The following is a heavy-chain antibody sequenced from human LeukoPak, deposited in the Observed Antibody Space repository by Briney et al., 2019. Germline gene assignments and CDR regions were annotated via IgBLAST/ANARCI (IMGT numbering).Heavy chain of an antibody. D-gene: IGHD2-21*01. CDR3: AKDLTRVIRAFDI. CDR1: GFTFSTYA. V-gene: IGHV3-23*01. CDR2: ISGSGGST. Sequence: GGSLRLSCAASGFTFSTYAMSWVRQAPGKGLEWVSAISGSGGSTYYADSVKGRFTISRDNSKNTLYLQMNSLRAEDTAVYYCAKDLTRVIRAFDIWGQGTMVTVSS. J-gene: IGHJ3*02.